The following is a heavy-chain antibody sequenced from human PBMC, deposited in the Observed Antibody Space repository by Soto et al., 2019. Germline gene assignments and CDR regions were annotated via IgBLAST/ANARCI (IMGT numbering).Heavy chain of an antibody. D-gene: IGHD2-8*01. CDR3: ARLVVVSPVANV. V-gene: IGHV4-39*01. Sequence: QLQLQESGQGPVKPSGTLSLTCTVSGGAINTNNYYWGWVRQPPGKGLEWIGSVFYDGTTYYSPSLKRRVTISLATSRTQFSLKLNSVTAADTAVYYCARLVVVSPVANVWGQGTLVTVSS. CDR2: VFYDGTT. CDR1: GGAINTNNYY. J-gene: IGHJ4*02.